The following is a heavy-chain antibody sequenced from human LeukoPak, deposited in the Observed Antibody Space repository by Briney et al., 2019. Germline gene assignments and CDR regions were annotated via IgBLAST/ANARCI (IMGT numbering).Heavy chain of an antibody. CDR2: IKQDGSEK. Sequence: PGGSLRLSCAASGFTFSSYWMSWVRQAPGKGLEWVANIKQDGSEKYYVDSVKGRFTISRDNAKNSLYLQMNSLRAEATAVYYCARDIFGAYYDSSGWGAFDIWGQGTMVTVSS. J-gene: IGHJ3*02. D-gene: IGHD3-22*01. CDR3: ARDIFGAYYDSSGWGAFDI. V-gene: IGHV3-7*05. CDR1: GFTFSSYW.